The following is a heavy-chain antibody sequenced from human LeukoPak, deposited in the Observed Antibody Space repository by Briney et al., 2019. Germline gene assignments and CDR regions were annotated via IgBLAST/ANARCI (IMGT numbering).Heavy chain of an antibody. CDR2: ISAYNGNT. D-gene: IGHD4-11*01. J-gene: IGHJ4*02. V-gene: IGHV1-18*01. CDR3: ATGPTVTTGTPDY. Sequence: ASVKVSCKASGYTFTSYGISWVRQAPGQGLEWMGWISAYNGNTNYAQKLQGRVTMTEDTSTDTAYMELSSLRSEDTAVYYCATGPTVTTGTPDYWGQGTLVTVSS. CDR1: GYTFTSYG.